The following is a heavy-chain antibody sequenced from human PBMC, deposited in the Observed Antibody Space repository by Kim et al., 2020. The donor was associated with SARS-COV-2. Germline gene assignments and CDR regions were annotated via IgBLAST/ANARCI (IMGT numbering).Heavy chain of an antibody. Sequence: GNGKKCQVRVPLTRNTSISTAYMELSSLRSEDTAVYYCARADILTGNGMDVWGQGTTVTVSS. D-gene: IGHD3-9*01. CDR3: ARADILTGNGMDV. V-gene: IGHV1-8*01. J-gene: IGHJ6*02.